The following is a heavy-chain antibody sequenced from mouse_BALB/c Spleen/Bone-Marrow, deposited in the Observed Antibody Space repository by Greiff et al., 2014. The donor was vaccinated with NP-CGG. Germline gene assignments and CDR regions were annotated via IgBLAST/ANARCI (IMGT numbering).Heavy chain of an antibody. Sequence: QVQLQQSGAELAKPGASVKMSCKASGYTFTSYWMHWVKQRPGQGLEWIGYINPSTGYTEYNQKFKDKATLTADKSSSTVYMELSRLTSEDSAVYFRARHEDYYGSSWFAYWGQGTLVTVSA. D-gene: IGHD1-1*01. CDR1: GYTFTSYW. CDR2: INPSTGYT. V-gene: IGHV1-7*01. J-gene: IGHJ3*01. CDR3: ARHEDYYGSSWFAY.